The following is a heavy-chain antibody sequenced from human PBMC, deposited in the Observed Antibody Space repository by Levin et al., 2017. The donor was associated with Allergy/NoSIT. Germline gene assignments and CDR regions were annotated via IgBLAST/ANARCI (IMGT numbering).Heavy chain of an antibody. J-gene: IGHJ4*02. CDR1: GGSISSGGYY. Sequence: SETLSLTCTVSGGSISSGGYYWSWIRQHPGKGLEWIGYIYYSGSTYYNPSLKSRVTISVDTSKNQFSLKLSSVTAADTAVYYCASVAGVRGAFDYWGQGTLVTVSS. CDR3: ASVAGVRGAFDY. V-gene: IGHV4-31*03. D-gene: IGHD3-10*01. CDR2: IYYSGST.